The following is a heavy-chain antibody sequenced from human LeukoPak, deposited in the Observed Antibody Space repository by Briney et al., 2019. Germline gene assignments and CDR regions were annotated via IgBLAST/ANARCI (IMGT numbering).Heavy chain of an antibody. CDR1: GGSISGYY. CDR2: VYTSGST. V-gene: IGHV4-4*07. J-gene: IGHJ3*02. D-gene: IGHD3-10*01. Sequence: PSETLSLTCTVSGGSISGYYWSWIRQPAGKGLEWLGRVYTSGSTNYNPSLKSRVTISMDTSKNQFSLKLSSVTAADTAAYYCARDGRQRITMDTGALDIWGQGTMVTVSS. CDR3: ARDGRQRITMDTGALDI.